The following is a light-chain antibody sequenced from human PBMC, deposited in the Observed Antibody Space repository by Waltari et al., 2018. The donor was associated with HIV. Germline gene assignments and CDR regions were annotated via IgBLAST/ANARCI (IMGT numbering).Light chain of an antibody. CDR3: VTWDFSLSAVV. CDR2: DSN. Sequence: QSVLTQPPSVSAAPGQKVFISCSGSSSNIGNNYVSWYQQLPGTAPKLLIDDSNKRPSGIPDRFSGSKSGTSATLAITGLQTGDEADYYCVTWDFSLSAVVFGGGTKLTVL. CDR1: SSNIGNNY. V-gene: IGLV1-51*01. J-gene: IGLJ3*02.